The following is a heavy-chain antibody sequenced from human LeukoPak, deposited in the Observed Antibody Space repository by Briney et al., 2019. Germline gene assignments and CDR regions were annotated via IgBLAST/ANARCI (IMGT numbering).Heavy chain of an antibody. CDR3: ARGRPHGNDY. V-gene: IGHV3-23*01. CDR1: GFTFSTCA. D-gene: IGHD4-23*01. Sequence: HPGGSLRLSCAASGFTFSTCAMAWVRQAPGKGLEWVSGISGSGGSAYYADSVKGRFTISRDNSDNTLYLQMNSLRVEDTAVYYCARGRPHGNDYWGQGTLVTVSS. CDR2: ISGSGGSA. J-gene: IGHJ4*02.